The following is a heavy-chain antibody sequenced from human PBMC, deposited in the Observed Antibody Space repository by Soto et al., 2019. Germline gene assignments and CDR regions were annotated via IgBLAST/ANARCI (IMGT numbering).Heavy chain of an antibody. D-gene: IGHD6-19*01. V-gene: IGHV1-69*13. CDR3: ARLMGIAVAGTSGNAFDI. J-gene: IGHJ3*02. Sequence: SVKVSCKASGGTFSRYAISWVRQAPGQGLEWMGGIIPIFGTANYAQKFQGRVTITADESTSTAYMELSSLRSEDTAVYYCARLMGIAVAGTSGNAFDIWGQGTMVTVSS. CDR2: IIPIFGTA. CDR1: GGTFSRYA.